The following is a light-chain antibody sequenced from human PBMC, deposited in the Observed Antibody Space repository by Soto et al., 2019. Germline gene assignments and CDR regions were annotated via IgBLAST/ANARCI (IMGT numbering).Light chain of an antibody. CDR3: QQYNNWPRT. J-gene: IGKJ1*01. CDR2: VAS. CDR1: QSFSSI. V-gene: IGKV3-15*01. Sequence: EIVMTQSPATLSVSPGERATLSCRAIQSFSSILAWYQQKPGQAPGLLIYVASTRATGIPARFIGSGFGTEFTFTFSSLQSEDFAVYYCQQYNNWPRTFGQGTKVDIK.